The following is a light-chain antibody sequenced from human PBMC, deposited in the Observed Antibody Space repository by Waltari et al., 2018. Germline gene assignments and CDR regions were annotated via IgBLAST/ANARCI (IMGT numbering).Light chain of an antibody. CDR1: QANNSA. CDR2: GTS. Sequence: AIQLTQSPSFLSASVGDRVTITCRTSQANNSALAGYQQKAGNPPKLLLHGTSTLESGVPARFSGSGTGAELTLTISSLQPEDVGTYYCQQFNEYPWTFGQGTKVEIK. J-gene: IGKJ1*01. CDR3: QQFNEYPWT. V-gene: IGKV1D-13*01.